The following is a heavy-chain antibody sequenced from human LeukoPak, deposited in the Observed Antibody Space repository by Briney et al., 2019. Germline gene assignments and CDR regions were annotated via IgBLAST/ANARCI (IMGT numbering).Heavy chain of an antibody. V-gene: IGHV4-39*02. Sequence: PSETLSLTCTVSGGSISSSSYYWGWIRQPPGKGLEWIGSIYYSGSTYYNPSLKSRVTISVDTPKNQFSLKLSSVTAADTAVYYCARDVRDGGVGPDIWGQGTMVTVSS. J-gene: IGHJ3*02. CDR3: ARDVRDGGVGPDI. D-gene: IGHD2-8*02. CDR2: IYYSGST. CDR1: GGSISSSSYY.